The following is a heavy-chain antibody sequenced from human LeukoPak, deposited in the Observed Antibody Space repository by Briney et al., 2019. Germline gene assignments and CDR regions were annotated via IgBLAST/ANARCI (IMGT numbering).Heavy chain of an antibody. CDR1: GGSISTSSNY. CDR2: IYYSGTT. Sequence: SETLSLTCSVSGGSISTSSNYWGWIRQPPGKVLDWIGSIYYSGTTYYNPSLKSRVTISVDTSKNQFSLKLNSVTAADTAVYYCARSIWFGELTGAFDIWGQGTMVTVSS. V-gene: IGHV4-39*07. D-gene: IGHD3-10*01. J-gene: IGHJ3*02. CDR3: ARSIWFGELTGAFDI.